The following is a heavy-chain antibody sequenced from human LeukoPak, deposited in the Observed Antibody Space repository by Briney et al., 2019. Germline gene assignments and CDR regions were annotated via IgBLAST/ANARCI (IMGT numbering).Heavy chain of an antibody. CDR3: ATDRNSGKYYDY. CDR2: IWYDGSNK. CDR1: GLTFRNYG. V-gene: IGHV3-33*01. J-gene: IGHJ4*02. Sequence: GESLRLSCAASGLTFRNYGMHWVRQAPGKGLEWVAVIWYDGSNKYYADSVKGRFTISRDNSKDTLYLQTNSLRAEDTAVYYCATDRNSGKYYDYWGQGTLVSVSS. D-gene: IGHD1-26*01.